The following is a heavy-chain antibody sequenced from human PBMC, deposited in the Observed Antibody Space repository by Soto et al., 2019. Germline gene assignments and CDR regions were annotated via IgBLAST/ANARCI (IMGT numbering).Heavy chain of an antibody. Sequence: ASVKVSCKASGCTFTSYYMHWVRQAPGQGLEWMGIINPSGGSTSYAQKFQGRVTMTRDTSTSTVYMELSSLRSEDTAVYYCARDRKAYSSSWNWFDPWGQGPLVTVSS. V-gene: IGHV1-46*01. CDR3: ARDRKAYSSSWNWFDP. J-gene: IGHJ5*02. D-gene: IGHD6-13*01. CDR1: GCTFTSYY. CDR2: INPSGGST.